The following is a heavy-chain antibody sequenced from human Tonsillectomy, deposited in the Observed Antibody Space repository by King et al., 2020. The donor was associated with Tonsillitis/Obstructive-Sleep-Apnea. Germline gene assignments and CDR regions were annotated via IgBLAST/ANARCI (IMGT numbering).Heavy chain of an antibody. V-gene: IGHV4-59*01. CDR1: GGSISSYY. J-gene: IGHJ5*02. CDR3: AREAVPSCFDP. D-gene: IGHD1-1*01. Sequence: QLQESGPGLVKPSETLSLTCSVSGGSISSYYWSWIRQPPGKGLEWIGYIYYSGSTNYNPSLKSRETISVDRSKNQFSLKLSSVTAADTAVYYCAREAVPSCFDPCVQGTLVTVSS. CDR2: IYYSGST.